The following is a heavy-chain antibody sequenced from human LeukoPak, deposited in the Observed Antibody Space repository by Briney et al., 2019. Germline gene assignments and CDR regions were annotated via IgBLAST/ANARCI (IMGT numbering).Heavy chain of an antibody. V-gene: IGHV1-46*01. Sequence: ASVKVSCKASGYTFTSYYMHLVRQAPGQGLEWMGIINPNGGSTSYAQKFQGRVTMTRDTSISTAYMELSRLRSDDTAVYYCARAPNPSIVVVPAAVGGLDYWGQGTLVTVSS. CDR2: INPNGGST. J-gene: IGHJ4*02. D-gene: IGHD2-2*01. CDR3: ARAPNPSIVVVPAAVGGLDY. CDR1: GYTFTSYY.